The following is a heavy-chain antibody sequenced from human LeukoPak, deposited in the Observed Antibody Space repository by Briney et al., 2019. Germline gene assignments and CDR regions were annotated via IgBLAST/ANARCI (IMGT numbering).Heavy chain of an antibody. V-gene: IGHV4-34*01. CDR2: INHSGST. D-gene: IGHD3-10*01. J-gene: IGHJ4*02. CDR3: ARVGYYGSGIDY. Sequence: SETLSLTCAVYGGSFSGYYWSWIRQPPGKGLEWIGEINHSGSTNYNPSLKSRVTISVDTSKNQFSLKLSSVTAADTAAYYCARVGYYGSGIDYWGQGTLVTVPS. CDR1: GGSFSGYY.